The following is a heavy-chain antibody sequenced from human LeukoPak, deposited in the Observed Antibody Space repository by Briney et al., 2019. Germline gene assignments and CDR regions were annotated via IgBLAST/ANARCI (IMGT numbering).Heavy chain of an antibody. CDR3: AREGTTSWDAFDI. CDR1: GFTFSSYA. J-gene: IGHJ3*02. Sequence: GGSLRLSCAASGFTFSSYAMHWVRQAPGKGLEWVAVISYDGSNKYYADSVKGRFTISRDNSKNTLYLQMNSLRAEDTAVYYCAREGTTSWDAFDIWGQGTMVTVSS. V-gene: IGHV3-30*04. CDR2: ISYDGSNK. D-gene: IGHD6-13*01.